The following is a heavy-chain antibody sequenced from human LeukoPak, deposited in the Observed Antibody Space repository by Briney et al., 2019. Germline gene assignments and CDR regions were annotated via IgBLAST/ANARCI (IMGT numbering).Heavy chain of an antibody. V-gene: IGHV1-2*02. Sequence: ASVKVSCKASGYTFTGYYMHWVRQAPGQGLEWMGWINPDSGGTNYAQKFQGRVTMTRDSSISTAYMELSRLRSDDTAEYHCASSAGGYDYIGYWGQGTLVTVSS. CDR2: INPDSGGT. CDR3: ASSAGGYDYIGY. J-gene: IGHJ4*02. D-gene: IGHD5-12*01. CDR1: GYTFTGYY.